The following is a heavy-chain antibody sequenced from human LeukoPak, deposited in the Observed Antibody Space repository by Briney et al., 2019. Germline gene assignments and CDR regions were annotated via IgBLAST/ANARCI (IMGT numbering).Heavy chain of an antibody. Sequence: SETLSLTCKVSGGSISTSHYYWGWIRQPPGKGLEWIGLIYYSGRTYYNPSLKSRLTISVDTSKNEFSLTLSSVTAADTAVYYCARSWAPGYCTSTSCYNFDYWGQGALVTVSS. CDR1: GGSISTSHYY. J-gene: IGHJ4*02. D-gene: IGHD2-2*02. V-gene: IGHV4-39*01. CDR3: ARSWAPGYCTSTSCYNFDY. CDR2: IYYSGRT.